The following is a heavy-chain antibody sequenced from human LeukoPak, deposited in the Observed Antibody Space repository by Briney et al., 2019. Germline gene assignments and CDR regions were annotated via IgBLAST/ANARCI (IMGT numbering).Heavy chain of an antibody. CDR3: ARRNSVTQGLDN. J-gene: IGHJ4*02. CDR2: IRNKANSYTT. V-gene: IGHV3-72*01. D-gene: IGHD5/OR15-5a*01. Sequence: PGGSLRLSCAASGFTFIDHYMDWVRQAPGKGLEWIGRIRNKANSYTTEYAVSVKGRFTVSRDDSKNSLFLQMNSLESEDTAVYYCARRNSVTQGLDNWGQGTLVTVSS. CDR1: GFTFIDHY.